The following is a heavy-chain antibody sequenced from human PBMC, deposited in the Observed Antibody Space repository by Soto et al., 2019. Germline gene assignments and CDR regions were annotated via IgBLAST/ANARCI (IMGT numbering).Heavy chain of an antibody. Sequence: PSETLSLTCTVSGGSISSYYWSWIRQPPGKGLEWIGYIYYSGSTNYNPSLKSRVTISVDTSKNQFSLKLSSVTAADTAVYYCASSGGARGLDYYYYYGMDVWGQGTTVTVYS. D-gene: IGHD3-16*01. CDR2: IYYSGST. V-gene: IGHV4-59*01. J-gene: IGHJ6*02. CDR3: ASSGGARGLDYYYYYGMDV. CDR1: GGSISSYY.